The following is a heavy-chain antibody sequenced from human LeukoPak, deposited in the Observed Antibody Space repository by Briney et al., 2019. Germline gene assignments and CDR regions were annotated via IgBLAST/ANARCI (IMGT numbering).Heavy chain of an antibody. D-gene: IGHD3-3*01. Sequence: SETLSLTCAVSGGSFSGYNCYWIRNPPAPGLELNGEMNNSGSTNYNTSLNSRVTISVDTSKNQFSLKLSSVTAADTAVYYCARRTYYDFWSGYSSYMDVWGKGTTVTVSS. V-gene: IGHV4-34*01. J-gene: IGHJ6*03. CDR1: GGSFSGYN. CDR2: MNNSGST. CDR3: ARRTYYDFWSGYSSYMDV.